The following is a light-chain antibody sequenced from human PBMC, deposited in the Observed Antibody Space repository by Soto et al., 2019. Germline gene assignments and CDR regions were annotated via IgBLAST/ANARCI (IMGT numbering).Light chain of an antibody. CDR1: SNDFGGYNF. J-gene: IGLJ1*01. V-gene: IGLV2-14*01. CDR3: NSYSGGNTLYV. CDR2: DVT. Sequence: QSALTQPASVAGSPGQSITIPCNGTSNDFGGYNFVSWFQQHPGKAPKLLICDVTRRPSGVSDRFSGSKSGNTASLTISGLQAEDEADYYCNSYSGGNTLYVFGYGTKVTVL.